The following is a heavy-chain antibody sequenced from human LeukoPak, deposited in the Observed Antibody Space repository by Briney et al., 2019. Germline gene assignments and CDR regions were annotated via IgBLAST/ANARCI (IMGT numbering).Heavy chain of an antibody. CDR2: TYYSGST. CDR1: GDSISSISYY. J-gene: IGHJ5*02. Sequence: PSETLSLTRTVSGDSISSISYYWGWIRQPPGKGLEWIGSTYYSGSTYYNPSLKSRLTISVDTSKNQFSLKLNSVTAADTAVYYCAREHDFGDYGFWFDPWGQGTLVTVSS. CDR3: AREHDFGDYGFWFDP. D-gene: IGHD4-17*01. V-gene: IGHV4-39*07.